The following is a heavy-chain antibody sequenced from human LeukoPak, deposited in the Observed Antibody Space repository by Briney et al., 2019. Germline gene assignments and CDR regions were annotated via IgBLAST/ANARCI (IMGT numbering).Heavy chain of an antibody. D-gene: IGHD5-18*01. V-gene: IGHV7-4-1*02. CDR3: AREGYSYGRQGYYMDV. CDR1: GYTFTSYA. CDR2: INTNTGNP. Sequence: ASVKVSCKASGYTFTSYAMNWVRQAPGQGLEWMGWINTNTGNPTYAQGFTGRFVFSLDTSVSTAYLQISSLKAEDTAVYYCAREGYSYGRQGYYMDVWGKGTTVTVSS. J-gene: IGHJ6*03.